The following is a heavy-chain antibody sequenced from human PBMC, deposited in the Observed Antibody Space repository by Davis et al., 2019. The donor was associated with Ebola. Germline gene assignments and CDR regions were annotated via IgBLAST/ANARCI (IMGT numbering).Heavy chain of an antibody. J-gene: IGHJ4*02. CDR1: GFTFSSYA. D-gene: IGHD2-21*01. V-gene: IGHV3-21*01. CDR3: ARDPYCGGDCSNFDY. Sequence: PGGSLRLSCAASGFTFSSYAMSWVRQAPGKGLEWVSSISSSSSYIYYADSVKGRFTISRDNAKNSLYLQMNSLRAEDTAVYYCARDPYCGGDCSNFDYWGQGTLVTVSS. CDR2: ISSSSSYI.